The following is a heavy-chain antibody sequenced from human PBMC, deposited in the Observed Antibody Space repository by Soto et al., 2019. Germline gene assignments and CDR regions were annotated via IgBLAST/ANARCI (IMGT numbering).Heavy chain of an antibody. Sequence: SETLSLTCAVYGGSFSGYYWSWIRQPPVKGLEWIGEINHRGSTNYNPSLKSRVTISVDTSKNQFSLKLSSVTAADTAVYYCARVREPLTGGPWFDPWGQGTLVTVSS. CDR3: ARVREPLTGGPWFDP. J-gene: IGHJ5*02. CDR1: GGSFSGYY. D-gene: IGHD1-26*01. V-gene: IGHV4-34*01. CDR2: INHRGST.